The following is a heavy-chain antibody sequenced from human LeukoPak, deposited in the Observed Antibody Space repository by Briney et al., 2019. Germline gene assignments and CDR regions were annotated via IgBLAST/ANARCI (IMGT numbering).Heavy chain of an antibody. V-gene: IGHV3-11*01. CDR2: IGGSGAPI. J-gene: IGHJ4*02. Sequence: PGGSLRLSCTASGFTFSDHHMSWIRQAPGKGLEWVSYIGGSGAPIRYADSVKGRFTVSRDNADNSLFLQMDSLRAEDTAIYYCARDRRPSVYGGLDNWGQGTLVTVSS. CDR1: GFTFSDHH. CDR3: ARDRRPSVYGGLDN. D-gene: IGHD4/OR15-4a*01.